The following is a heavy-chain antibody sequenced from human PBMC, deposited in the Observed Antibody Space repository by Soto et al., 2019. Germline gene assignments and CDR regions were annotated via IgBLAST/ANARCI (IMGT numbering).Heavy chain of an antibody. J-gene: IGHJ4*02. CDR1: GGSISSSSYY. CDR2: IYYSEST. D-gene: IGHD6-19*01. V-gene: IGHV4-39*02. Sequence: SETLSLTCTVSGGSISSSSYYWGWIRQPPGKGLEWIGSIYYSESTYFSPSLKSRVTISIDTSKNHFSLKLTSVTAADTAVYYCARGGSGWYVHYWGQGPLVTVSS. CDR3: ARGGSGWYVHY.